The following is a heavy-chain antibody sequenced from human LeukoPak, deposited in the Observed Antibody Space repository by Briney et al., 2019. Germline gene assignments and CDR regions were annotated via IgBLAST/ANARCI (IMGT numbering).Heavy chain of an antibody. D-gene: IGHD1-26*01. Sequence: ASVKVSCKASGYTFTSYYMHWVRQAPGQGLEWMGIINPSGGSTSYAQKFQGRVTMTRDTSTSTVYMELSSLRSEDTAVYYCARAGKYRGTPSYYYNYYYMDVWGKGPRSPSP. CDR1: GYTFTSYY. V-gene: IGHV1-46*01. CDR3: ARAGKYRGTPSYYYNYYYMDV. CDR2: INPSGGST. J-gene: IGHJ6*03.